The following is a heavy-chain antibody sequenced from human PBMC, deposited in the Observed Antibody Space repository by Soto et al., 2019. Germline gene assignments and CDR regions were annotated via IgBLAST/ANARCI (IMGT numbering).Heavy chain of an antibody. V-gene: IGHV4-34*01. CDR3: ARGKKGSGYSYGYSWFDP. CDR1: CGSFSGYY. Sequence: TSETLSLTCAVYCGSFSGYYWSWIRQPPGKGLEWIGEINHSGSTNYNPSLKSRVTISVDTSKNQFSLKLSSVTAADTAVYYCARGKKGSGYSYGYSWFDPWGQGTLVTVSS. J-gene: IGHJ5*02. D-gene: IGHD5-18*01. CDR2: INHSGST.